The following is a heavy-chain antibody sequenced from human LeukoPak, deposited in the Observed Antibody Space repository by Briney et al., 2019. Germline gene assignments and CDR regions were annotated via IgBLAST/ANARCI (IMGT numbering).Heavy chain of an antibody. CDR2: VYHSGSA. V-gene: IGHV4-34*01. CDR1: QGSFIGDY. J-gene: IGHJ4*02. Sequence: PSETLSLTCGVYQGSFIGDYWCWIRQSPGMGLEWIGQVYHSGSANYNPSLRSRVTISIDTSKKQFSLKLNSVTATDTAVYYCARHGGFYFDSWGQGILVTVSS. CDR3: ARHGGFYFDS. D-gene: IGHD3-3*01.